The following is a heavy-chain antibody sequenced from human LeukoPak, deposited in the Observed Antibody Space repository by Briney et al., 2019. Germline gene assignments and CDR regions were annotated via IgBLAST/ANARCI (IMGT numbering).Heavy chain of an antibody. CDR2: IYYSGST. V-gene: IGHV4-59*01. Sequence: SETLSLTCTVSGGSISSYYWSWIRQPPGKGLEWIGYIYYSGSTNYNPSLKSRVPISVDTSKNQFSLKLSSVTAADTAVYYCARLTGSSGWYPNYGMDVWGQGTTVTVSS. CDR3: ARLTGSSGWYPNYGMDV. J-gene: IGHJ6*02. CDR1: GGSISSYY. D-gene: IGHD6-19*01.